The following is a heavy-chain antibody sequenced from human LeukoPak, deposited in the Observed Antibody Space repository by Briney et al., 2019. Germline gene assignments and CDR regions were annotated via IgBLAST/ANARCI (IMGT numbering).Heavy chain of an antibody. J-gene: IGHJ4*02. CDR3: ARHLSGKTDY. Sequence: SDTLSLTCTLSGGSISISHPFWGWIPQPPGKGLEWIGSILYSGVTYYNPSLESRLTISVDPSKTQLSLKLTSVTAADTAVYFCARHLSGKTDYWGQGALITVSS. D-gene: IGHD3-10*01. CDR2: ILYSGVT. V-gene: IGHV4-39*01. CDR1: GGSISISHPF.